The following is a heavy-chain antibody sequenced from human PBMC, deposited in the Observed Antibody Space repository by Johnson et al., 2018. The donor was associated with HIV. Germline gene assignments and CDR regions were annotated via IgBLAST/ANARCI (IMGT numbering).Heavy chain of an antibody. D-gene: IGHD3-10*01. CDR2: ISWNSGSI. CDR3: TTMSALWFGDLHVFGDGFDI. J-gene: IGHJ3*02. CDR1: GFTFSSYA. V-gene: IGHV3-9*01. Sequence: VQLVESGGGVVRPGGSLRLSCAASGFTFSSYAMYWVRQAPGKGLEWVSDISWNSGSIGYADFVKGRFTISRDSTKNSLYLQMNGLKTEDTAVYYCTTMSALWFGDLHVFGDGFDIWGQGTMVTVSS.